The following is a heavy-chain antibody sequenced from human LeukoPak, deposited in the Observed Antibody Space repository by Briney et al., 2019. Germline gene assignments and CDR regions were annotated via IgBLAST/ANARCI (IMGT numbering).Heavy chain of an antibody. V-gene: IGHV3-21*01. J-gene: IGHJ5*02. CDR2: ISSGSSYI. CDR1: GFTFSSYS. D-gene: IGHD2-2*01. Sequence: GGSLRLSCAASGFTFSSYSMNWVRQAPGKGLEWVSSISSGSSYIYYADSVKGRFTISRDNAKNSLYLQMNSLRAEDTAVYYCARGPIVVVPAALNWFDPWGQGTLVTVSS. CDR3: ARGPIVVVPAALNWFDP.